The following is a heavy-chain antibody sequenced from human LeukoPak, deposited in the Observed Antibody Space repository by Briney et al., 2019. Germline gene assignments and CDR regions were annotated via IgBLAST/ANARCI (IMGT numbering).Heavy chain of an antibody. D-gene: IGHD2/OR15-2a*01. CDR1: GFTFSSYA. CDR3: VRAKNTLRQDWFDS. Sequence: GGSLRLSCAASGFTFSSYAMHWVRQAPGKGLEWVAVISYDGNNKYYADSVKGRFTISRDSSKNTLYLQMNSLRVEDTAVYYCVRAKNTLRQDWFDSWGQGTLVTVSS. CDR2: ISYDGNNK. V-gene: IGHV3-30*01. J-gene: IGHJ5*01.